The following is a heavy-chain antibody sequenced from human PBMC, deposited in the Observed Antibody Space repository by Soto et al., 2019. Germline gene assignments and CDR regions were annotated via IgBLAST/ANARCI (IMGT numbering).Heavy chain of an antibody. J-gene: IGHJ6*02. CDR1: GGSISSYY. Sequence: SETLSLTCTVSGGSISSYYWSWIRQPPGKGLEWIGYIYYSGSTNYNPSLKSRVTISVDTSKNQFSLKLSSVTAADTAVYYCARLVRGYSYGFPYYYGMDVWGQGTTVTVSS. V-gene: IGHV4-59*08. D-gene: IGHD5-18*01. CDR3: ARLVRGYSYGFPYYYGMDV. CDR2: IYYSGST.